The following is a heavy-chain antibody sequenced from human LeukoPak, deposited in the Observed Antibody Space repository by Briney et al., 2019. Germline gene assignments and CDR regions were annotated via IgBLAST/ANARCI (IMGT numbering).Heavy chain of an antibody. CDR1: GFTFSSYS. CDR3: ANLHRAPPDY. J-gene: IGHJ4*02. CDR2: ISDSGGTT. V-gene: IGHV3-23*01. Sequence: PGGSLRLSCAASGFTFSSYSMNWVRQAPGKGLEWVSVISDSGGTTNYADSVKGRFTISRDNSKNMLYLQMNSLRAEDTAIYYCANLHRAPPDYWGQGTLVTVSS.